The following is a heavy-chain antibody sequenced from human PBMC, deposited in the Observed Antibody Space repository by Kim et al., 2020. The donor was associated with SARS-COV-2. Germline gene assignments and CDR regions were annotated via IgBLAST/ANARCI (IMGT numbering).Heavy chain of an antibody. D-gene: IGHD6-6*01. CDR2: IYYTGST. J-gene: IGHJ4*02. V-gene: IGHV4-39*01. CDR1: GGSISSSTYY. CDR3: ARQQGGSSRFDY. Sequence: SETLSPTCTVSGGSISSSTYYWHWLRQPPGKGLEYIGTIYYTGSTYYNPSLKNRVTISVDTSKTQFSLKVTSVTAADTAVYFCARQQGGSSRFDYWGQGTLVTVSS.